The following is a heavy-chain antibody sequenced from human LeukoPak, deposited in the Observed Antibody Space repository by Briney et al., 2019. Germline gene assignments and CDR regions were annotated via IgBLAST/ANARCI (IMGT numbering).Heavy chain of an antibody. CDR3: VVTYGAKIGGWH. J-gene: IGHJ4*02. CDR1: GCSISSSSYY. Sequence: SETLSLSCTVSGCSISSSSYYWGWLRQPPGKGLEWIGNIDYTGSTYFNPSLKSLTTMSVDTSKKQFSPKRSSVTAADTAVYYWVVTYGAKIGGWHWGQGTLVTVSS. D-gene: IGHD6-19*01. CDR2: IDYTGST. V-gene: IGHV4-39*01.